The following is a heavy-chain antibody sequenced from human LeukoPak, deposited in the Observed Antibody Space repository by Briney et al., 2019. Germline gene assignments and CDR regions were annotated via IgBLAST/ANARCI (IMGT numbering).Heavy chain of an antibody. CDR2: VRSTSYGGAT. CDR1: GFTFGDYA. V-gene: IGHV3-49*03. CDR3: TRLRQDCSRNSCYNYFYYYYMDV. Sequence: GRSLRLSCTASGFTFGDYAMSWFRQAPGKGLEWVGFVRSTSYGGATDYAASVKGRFTISRDDPKSIAYLLMNSLKTEDTAVYYCTRLRQDCSRNSCYNYFYYYYMDVWGKGTTVTVSS. J-gene: IGHJ6*03. D-gene: IGHD2-2*02.